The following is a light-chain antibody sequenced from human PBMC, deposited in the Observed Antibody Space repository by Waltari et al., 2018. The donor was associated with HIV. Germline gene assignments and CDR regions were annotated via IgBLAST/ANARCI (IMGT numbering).Light chain of an antibody. CDR3: ASYRYSSRSYV. CDR1: SNHVGDYNH. CDR2: DVT. J-gene: IGLJ1*01. V-gene: IGLV2-14*03. Sequence: QSALTQPASVSGSPGQSIKISCIGTSNHVGDYNHVSWYQQHPNKAPRLMIYDVTNRPSGVSTRFSGSKSGNTASLAISGLQAEDEAIYYCASYRYSSRSYVFGTGTTVTVL.